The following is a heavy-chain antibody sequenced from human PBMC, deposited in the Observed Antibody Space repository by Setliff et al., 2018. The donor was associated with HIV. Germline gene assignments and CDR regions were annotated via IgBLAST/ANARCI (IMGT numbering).Heavy chain of an antibody. Sequence: GGSLRLSCAASGFTFSNAWMSWVRQAPGKGLEWVGRIKSKTDGGTTDYAAPVKGRFTISRDDSKNTLDLQMNSLKSEDTAVYYCAAGTGRSDFDYWGQGTLVTVS. CDR3: AAGTGRSDFDY. CDR1: GFTFSNAW. V-gene: IGHV3-15*01. D-gene: IGHD3-16*01. J-gene: IGHJ4*02. CDR2: IKSKTDGGTT.